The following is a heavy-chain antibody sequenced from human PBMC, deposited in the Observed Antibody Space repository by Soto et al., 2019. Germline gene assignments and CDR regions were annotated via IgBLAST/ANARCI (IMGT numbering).Heavy chain of an antibody. D-gene: IGHD2-15*01. J-gene: IGHJ4*02. CDR1: GFIFSSYA. Sequence: DVQLLESGEGLEKPEGSLRLSCEASGFIFSSYAMGWVRQGPGKGLEWVAVVSIGGSTHYADSVRGRFTISRDNSKNTLSLQMNSLTAEDTAVYFCAKRRGAGGHFDYWGQGALVTVSS. V-gene: IGHV3-23*01. CDR2: VSIGGST. CDR3: AKRRGAGGHFDY.